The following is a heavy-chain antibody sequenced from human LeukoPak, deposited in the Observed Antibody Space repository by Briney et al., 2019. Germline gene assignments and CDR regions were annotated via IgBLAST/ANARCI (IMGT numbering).Heavy chain of an antibody. D-gene: IGHD6-13*01. J-gene: IGHJ4*02. CDR3: ARVESSSWSFYFDY. CDR2: ISYDGSNK. V-gene: IGHV3-30-3*01. CDR1: GFTFSSYA. Sequence: GSLRLSCAASGFTFSSYAMHWVRQAPGKGLEWVAVISYDGSNKYYADSVKGRFTISRDNSKNTLYLQMNSLRAEDTAVYFCARVESSSWSFYFDYWGQGTLVTVSS.